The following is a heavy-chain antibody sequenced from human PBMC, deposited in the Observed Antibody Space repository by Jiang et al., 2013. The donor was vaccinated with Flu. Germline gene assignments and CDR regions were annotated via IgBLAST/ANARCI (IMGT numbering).Heavy chain of an antibody. CDR2: IYWDDDK. V-gene: IGHV2-5*02. J-gene: IGHJ4*02. CDR3: AHSTYYYGSGSYSLFDY. D-gene: IGHD3-10*01. Sequence: ALIYWDDDKRYSPSLKSRLTITKDTSKNQVVLTMTNVDPVDTATYYCAHSTYYYGSGSYSLFDYWGQGTLVTVSS.